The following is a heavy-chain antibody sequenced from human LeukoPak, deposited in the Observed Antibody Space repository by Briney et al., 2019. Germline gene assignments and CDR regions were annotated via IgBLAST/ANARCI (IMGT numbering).Heavy chain of an antibody. CDR1: GFTFSSYS. D-gene: IGHD4-23*01. CDR2: ISSSSSYI. Sequence: GGSLRLSCAASGFTFSSYSMNWARQAPGKGLEWVSSISSSSSYIYYADSVKGRFTISRDNAKNSLYLQMNSLRAEDTAVYYCARDLRTTVIKTDAFDIWGQGTMVTVSS. J-gene: IGHJ3*02. V-gene: IGHV3-21*01. CDR3: ARDLRTTVIKTDAFDI.